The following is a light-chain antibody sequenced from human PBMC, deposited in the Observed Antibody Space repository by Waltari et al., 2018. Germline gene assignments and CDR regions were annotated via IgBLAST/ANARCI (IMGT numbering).Light chain of an antibody. V-gene: IGLV6-57*02. J-gene: IGLJ3*02. Sequence: NVILTQPHSVSEFPGKTVTITCTASSGRLATHYVQWYQQRPGSGPTTVIYEDTQRPSGVPARFSGSIDSSSNSASLTISGLQPEDEADYYCQSYDDFDWIFGGGTKLTVL. CDR1: SGRLATHY. CDR3: QSYDDFDWI. CDR2: EDT.